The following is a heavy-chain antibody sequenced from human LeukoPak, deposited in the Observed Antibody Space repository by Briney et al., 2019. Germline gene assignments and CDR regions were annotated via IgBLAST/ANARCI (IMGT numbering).Heavy chain of an antibody. CDR1: GGSIGSSSYY. CDR2: IYYSGST. CDR3: ARTAGITGTTDAFDI. D-gene: IGHD1-7*01. V-gene: IGHV4-39*01. Sequence: SETLSLTCTVSGGSIGSSSYYWGWIRQPPGKGLEWIGSIYYSGSTYYNPSLKSRVTISVDTSKNQFSLKLSSVTAADTAVYYCARTAGITGTTDAFDIWGQGTMVTVSS. J-gene: IGHJ3*02.